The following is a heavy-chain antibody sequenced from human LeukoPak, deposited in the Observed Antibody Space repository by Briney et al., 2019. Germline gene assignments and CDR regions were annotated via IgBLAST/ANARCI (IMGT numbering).Heavy chain of an antibody. V-gene: IGHV4-30-2*01. D-gene: IGHD1-26*01. Sequence: SQTLSLTCTVSGGSISSGGYYWSWIRQPPGKGLEWIGYIYHSGSTYYNPSLKSRVTISVDRSKNQFSLKLSSVTAADTAVYYCARDSGSGSYKGYGMDVWGQGTTVTVSS. CDR3: ARDSGSGSYKGYGMDV. CDR2: IYHSGST. CDR1: GGSISSGGYY. J-gene: IGHJ6*02.